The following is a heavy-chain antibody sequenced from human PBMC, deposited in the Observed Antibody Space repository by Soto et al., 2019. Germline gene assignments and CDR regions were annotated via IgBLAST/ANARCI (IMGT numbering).Heavy chain of an antibody. V-gene: IGHV1-2*04. J-gene: IGHJ3*01. D-gene: IGHD3-22*01. CDR1: GYTFTGYY. CDR2: INPNSGGT. Sequence: ASVKVSCKASGYTFTGYYMHWVRQAPGQGLEWMGWINPNSGGTNYAQKFQGWVTMTRDTSISTAYMELSRLRAEDTAVYYCARDANWDSSDYYDAFDVWGHGTMVTVSS. CDR3: ARDANWDSSDYYDAFDV.